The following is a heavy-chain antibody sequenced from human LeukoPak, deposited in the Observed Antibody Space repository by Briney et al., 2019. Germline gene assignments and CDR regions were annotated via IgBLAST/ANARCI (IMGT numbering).Heavy chain of an antibody. CDR3: ARVIRGSGKYYYYYMDV. Sequence: SETLSLTCTVSGGSISSGGYYWSWIRQHPGKGLEWIGYIYYSGRTYYNPSLKSRVTISVDTSKNQFSLKLSSVTAADTAVYYCARVIRGSGKYYYYYMDVWGKGTTVTVSS. D-gene: IGHD3-10*01. V-gene: IGHV4-31*03. CDR2: IYYSGRT. J-gene: IGHJ6*03. CDR1: GGSISSGGYY.